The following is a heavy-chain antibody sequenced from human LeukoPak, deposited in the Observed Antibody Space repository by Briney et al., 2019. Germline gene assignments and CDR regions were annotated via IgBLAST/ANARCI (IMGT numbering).Heavy chain of an antibody. CDR1: GGSISSYY. Sequence: SETLSLTCTVSGGSISSYYWSWIRQPPGKGLEWIGYIYYSGSTNYNPSLKSRVTISVDTSKNQFSLKLSSVTAADTAVYYCARVDIEDGSGSYRFDYWGQGTLVTVSS. V-gene: IGHV4-59*01. CDR2: IYYSGST. J-gene: IGHJ4*02. D-gene: IGHD3-10*01. CDR3: ARVDIEDGSGSYRFDY.